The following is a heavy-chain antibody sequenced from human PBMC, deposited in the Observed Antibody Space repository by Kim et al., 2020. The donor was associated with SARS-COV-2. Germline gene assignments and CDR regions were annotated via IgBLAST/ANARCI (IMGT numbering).Heavy chain of an antibody. J-gene: IGHJ5*02. D-gene: IGHD6-6*01. CDR2: TSGSSVNT. Sequence: GGSLRLSCVGSSFSFRSSAMNWVRQAPGKGLEWVSVTSGSSVNTYYADSVKGRFTISRDNSRNTLYLQMDRLRADDTAVYYCVGGWGVTARRNCFGPWG. CDR3: VGGWGVTARRNCFGP. V-gene: IGHV3-23*01. CDR1: SFSFRSSA.